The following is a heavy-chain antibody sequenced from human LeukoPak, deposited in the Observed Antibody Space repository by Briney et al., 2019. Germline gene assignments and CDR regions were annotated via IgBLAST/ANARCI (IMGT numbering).Heavy chain of an antibody. V-gene: IGHV4-34*01. D-gene: IGHD3-22*01. Sequence: SETLSLTCAVYGGSFSGYYWSWIRQPPGKGLEWIGDINHSGSTNYNPSLKSRVTILVDTSKNQFSLELSSVTVADTAVYYCARRIYYDSSGQSYAFDIWGQGTMVTASS. CDR3: ARRIYYDSSGQSYAFDI. CDR1: GGSFSGYY. CDR2: INHSGST. J-gene: IGHJ3*02.